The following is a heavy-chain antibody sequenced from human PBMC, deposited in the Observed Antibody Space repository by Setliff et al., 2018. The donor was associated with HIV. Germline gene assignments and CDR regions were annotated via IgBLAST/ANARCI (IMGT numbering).Heavy chain of an antibody. CDR1: GFTFSRYG. Sequence: PGGSLRLSCAASGFTFSRYGMHWVRQTPGKGLEWVAIIWYDGNNKQYADSMKGRFTISRDNSNNMLYLQMNSLRAEDTAVYYCAKDRSESYSFARDWGQGTLVTVSS. CDR2: IWYDGNNK. CDR3: AKDRSESYSFARD. D-gene: IGHD1-26*01. V-gene: IGHV3-33*06. J-gene: IGHJ4*02.